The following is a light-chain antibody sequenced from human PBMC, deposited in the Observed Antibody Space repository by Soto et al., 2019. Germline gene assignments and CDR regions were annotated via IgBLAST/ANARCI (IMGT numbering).Light chain of an antibody. Sequence: DIQVTQSPSTLSAYVGDRVTITCLASQSISSWLAWYQQKPGKAPKLLLYDAYSLQSGVPSRFSGSGSGTDFTLTISSLQPEDFATYYCKQSYSTLITFGQGTRLEIK. CDR2: DAY. J-gene: IGKJ5*01. V-gene: IGKV1-5*01. CDR1: QSISSW. CDR3: KQSYSTLIT.